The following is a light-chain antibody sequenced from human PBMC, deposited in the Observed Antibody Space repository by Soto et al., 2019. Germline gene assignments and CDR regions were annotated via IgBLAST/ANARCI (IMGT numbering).Light chain of an antibody. V-gene: IGKV4-1*01. CDR2: WAS. Sequence: DIVMTQSPDSLAVSLGERATINCKSSRSILYSSNSKNYLAWYQLKPGQPPKLLIYWASIRESGGPDRFSGIASATDFTLTINNLQADDSAVYYCQQYYNTPPGFGHGTKLQIK. CDR1: RSILYSSNSKNY. J-gene: IGKJ2*01. CDR3: QQYYNTPPG.